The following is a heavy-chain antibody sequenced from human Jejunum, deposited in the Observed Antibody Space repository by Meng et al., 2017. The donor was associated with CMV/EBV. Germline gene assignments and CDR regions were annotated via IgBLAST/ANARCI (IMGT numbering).Heavy chain of an antibody. J-gene: IGHJ4*02. Sequence: AASGFTFSSDSMNWVRQAPGKGLEWLSYIDSFSSTMYYADSVKGRFTISRDNAKNSLYLQMNSLRAEDTAVYYCARDSIASALDYWGQGILVTVSS. CDR2: IDSFSSTM. CDR1: GFTFSSDS. CDR3: ARDSIASALDY. V-gene: IGHV3-48*04. D-gene: IGHD3-3*02.